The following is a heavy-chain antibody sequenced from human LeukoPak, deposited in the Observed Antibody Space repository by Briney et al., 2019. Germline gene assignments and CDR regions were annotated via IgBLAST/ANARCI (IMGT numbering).Heavy chain of an antibody. Sequence: PSETLSLTCTVSGGSISSGSYYWSWIRQPAGKGLEWIGRIYTSGSTNYNPSLKSRVTISVDTSKNQFSLKLSSVTAADTAVYYCARGDDFWSGHPLDYWGQGTLVTVSS. CDR2: IYTSGST. J-gene: IGHJ4*02. V-gene: IGHV4-61*02. D-gene: IGHD3-3*01. CDR3: ARGDDFWSGHPLDY. CDR1: GGSISSGSYY.